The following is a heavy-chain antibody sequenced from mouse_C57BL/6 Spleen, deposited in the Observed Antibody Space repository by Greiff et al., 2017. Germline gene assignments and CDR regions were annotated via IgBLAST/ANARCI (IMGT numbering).Heavy chain of an antibody. CDR1: GYTFTSYW. CDR2: IDPSDSYT. D-gene: IGHD2-3*01. J-gene: IGHJ2*01. Sequence: QVQLQQPGAELVMPGASVKLSCKASGYTFTSYWMHWVKQRPGQGLEWIGEIDPSDSYTNYNQKFKGKSTLTVDKSSSTAYMQLSSLTSEDSAVXYCARGRYDGYPYYFDYWGQGTTLTVSS. V-gene: IGHV1-69*01. CDR3: ARGRYDGYPYYFDY.